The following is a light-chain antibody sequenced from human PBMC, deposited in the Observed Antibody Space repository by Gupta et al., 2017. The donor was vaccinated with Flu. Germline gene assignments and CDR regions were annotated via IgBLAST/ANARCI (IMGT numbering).Light chain of an antibody. J-gene: IGLJ2*01. CDR2: DVN. Sequence: QSALTQPASVSGSPGQSITISCSGNSTDVGGYNHVSWYQHHPGKAPKLLIYDVNNRPSGTSNRFSGSKSGNTASLTISGIQSEDEADYYCSSYTISGTRVLFGGGTKLTVL. V-gene: IGLV2-14*01. CDR3: SSYTISGTRVL. CDR1: STDVGGYNH.